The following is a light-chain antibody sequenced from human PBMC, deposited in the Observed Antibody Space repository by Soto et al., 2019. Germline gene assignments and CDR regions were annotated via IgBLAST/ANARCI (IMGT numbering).Light chain of an antibody. CDR1: LGISNY. V-gene: IGKV1-9*01. CDR2: AAS. CDR3: QQHNTYPPT. Sequence: DIQLTQSPSLLSASVGDRVTITCRASLGISNYLAWYQQQPGKAPNLLMYAASTFQSGVPSRFSGSGSGTEFTLTISSLQPEDFATYYCQQHNTYPPTFGQGTKVEVK. J-gene: IGKJ1*01.